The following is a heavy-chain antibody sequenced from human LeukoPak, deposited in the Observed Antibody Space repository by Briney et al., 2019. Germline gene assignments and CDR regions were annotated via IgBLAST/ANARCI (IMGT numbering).Heavy chain of an antibody. Sequence: GGSLRLSCAASGFTFSSYSMNWVRQAPGKGLQWVSSISSSSSYIYYADSVKGRFTISRDNAKNSLYLQMNSLRAEDTAVYYCATLGSGIAVAFDYWGQGTLVTASS. V-gene: IGHV3-21*01. CDR3: ATLGSGIAVAFDY. D-gene: IGHD6-19*01. CDR1: GFTFSSYS. J-gene: IGHJ4*02. CDR2: ISSSSSYI.